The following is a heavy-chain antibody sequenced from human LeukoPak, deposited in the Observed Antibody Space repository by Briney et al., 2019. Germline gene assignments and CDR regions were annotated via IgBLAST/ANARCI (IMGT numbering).Heavy chain of an antibody. CDR1: GGSISSGGYY. Sequence: SETLSLTCTVSGGSISSGGYYWSWIRQPPGKGLEWIGEINHSGSTNYNPSLKSRVTISVDTSKNQFSLKLGSVTAADTAVYYCARGLYCSSTSCYYYYYYYGMDVWGQGTTVTVSS. J-gene: IGHJ6*02. D-gene: IGHD2-2*01. CDR2: INHSGST. CDR3: ARGLYCSSTSCYYYYYYYGMDV. V-gene: IGHV4-39*07.